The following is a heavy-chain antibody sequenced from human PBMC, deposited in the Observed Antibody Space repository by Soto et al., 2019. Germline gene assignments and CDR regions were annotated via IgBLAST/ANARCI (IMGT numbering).Heavy chain of an antibody. CDR1: GFTFGSYA. Sequence: EVQLLESGGGLVKPGGSLRLSCVASGFTFGSYAMSWVRQAPGQGLDWVSTISGGDTTQYAESVKGRFTISRDKAKNTLYLQMNTLRVEDTAVYYFAPAWDMTTFWTDLGQGTLVTVSS. J-gene: IGHJ4*02. V-gene: IGHV3-23*01. CDR2: ISGGDTT. CDR3: APAWDMTTFWTD. D-gene: IGHD4-4*01.